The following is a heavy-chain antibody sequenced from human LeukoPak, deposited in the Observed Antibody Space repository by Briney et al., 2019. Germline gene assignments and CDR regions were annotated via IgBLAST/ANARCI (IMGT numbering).Heavy chain of an antibody. CDR1: GGSISSSGYY. J-gene: IGHJ4*02. V-gene: IGHV4-31*03. CDR2: IHHSGST. Sequence: PSETLSLTCTVSGGSISSSGYYWTWIRQLPGKGLEWIGYIHHSGSTDYNPSLRGRVTISGDTSKNQFSLKLNSVTAADTAVYYCASGNGYYYRYFDNWGQGTLLTVSS. CDR3: ASGNGYYYRYFDN. D-gene: IGHD3-10*01.